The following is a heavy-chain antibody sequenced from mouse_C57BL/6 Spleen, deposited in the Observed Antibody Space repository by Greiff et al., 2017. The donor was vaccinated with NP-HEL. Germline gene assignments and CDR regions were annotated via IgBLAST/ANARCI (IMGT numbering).Heavy chain of an antibody. Sequence: EVMLVESGGGLVKPGGSLKLSCAASGFTFSSYAMSWVRQTPEKRLEWVATISDGGSYTYYPDNVKGRFTISRDNAKNNLYLQMSQLKSEDTAMYYCASDGGTGTVYYFDYWGQGTTLTVSS. D-gene: IGHD4-1*01. CDR2: ISDGGSYT. CDR3: ASDGGTGTVYYFDY. J-gene: IGHJ2*01. CDR1: GFTFSSYA. V-gene: IGHV5-4*03.